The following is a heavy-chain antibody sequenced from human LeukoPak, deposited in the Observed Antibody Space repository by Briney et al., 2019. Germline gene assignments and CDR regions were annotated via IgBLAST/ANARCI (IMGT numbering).Heavy chain of an antibody. D-gene: IGHD1-20*01. CDR1: GFTFSGSA. J-gene: IGHJ6*03. CDR2: IRSKANSYAT. V-gene: IGHV3-73*01. Sequence: GGSLRLSCAASGFTFSGSAMHWVSQASGKGLEWVGRIRSKANSYATAYAASVKGRFTISRDDSKNTAYLQMNSLKTEDTAVYYCTRHLYNWNDGYYYYMDVWGKGTTVTVSS. CDR3: TRHLYNWNDGYYYYMDV.